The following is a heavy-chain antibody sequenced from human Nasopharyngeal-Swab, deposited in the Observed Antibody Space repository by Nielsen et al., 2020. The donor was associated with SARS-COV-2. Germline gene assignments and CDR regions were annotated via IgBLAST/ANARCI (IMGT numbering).Heavy chain of an antibody. CDR1: GYSFTSYW. CDR2: IYPGDSDT. J-gene: IGHJ3*02. Sequence: KVSCKGSGYSFTSYWIGWVRQMPGKGLEWMGIIYPGDSDTRYSPSFQGQVTISADKSISTAYLQWSSLKASDTAMYYCARQLMITFGGVIVTGAFDIWGQGTTVTVSS. V-gene: IGHV5-51*01. CDR3: ARQLMITFGGVIVTGAFDI. D-gene: IGHD3-16*02.